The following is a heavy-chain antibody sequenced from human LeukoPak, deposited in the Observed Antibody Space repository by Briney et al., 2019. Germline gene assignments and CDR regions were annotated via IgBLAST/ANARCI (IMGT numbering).Heavy chain of an antibody. V-gene: IGHV4-31*03. Sequence: PSETLSLTCTVSGGSISSGGYYWSWIRQHPGKGLEWIGYIYYSGSTYYNPSLKSRVTISVDTSKNQFSLKLSSVTAADTAVYYCARGGHQYSYDRGAHYYWGQGTLVTVSS. D-gene: IGHD5-18*01. CDR2: IYYSGST. CDR3: ARGGHQYSYDRGAHYY. CDR1: GGSISSGGYY. J-gene: IGHJ4*02.